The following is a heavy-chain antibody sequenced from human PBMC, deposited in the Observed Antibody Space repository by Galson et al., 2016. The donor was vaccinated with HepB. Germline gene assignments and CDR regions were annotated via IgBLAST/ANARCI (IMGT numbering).Heavy chain of an antibody. CDR1: GFSFSSYD. CDR2: IGTASET. Sequence: SLRLSCAASGFSFSSYDMHWVHQATEKGLEWVSGIGTASETYYPGSVKGRFTISRENAKKSLYLQMNSLRVEDTAVYYCAREGMDLYSMTLDLWGQGTMVTVSS. CDR3: AREGMDLYSMTLDL. D-gene: IGHD2-15*01. J-gene: IGHJ3*01. V-gene: IGHV3-13*01.